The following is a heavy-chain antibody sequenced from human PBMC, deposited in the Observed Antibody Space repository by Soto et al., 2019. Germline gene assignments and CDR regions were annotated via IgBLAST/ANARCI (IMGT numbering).Heavy chain of an antibody. Sequence: ASGPTLVNPTQTLTLTCTFSGFSPSTTGAGVGWLRQPPGKALEWLALFYWDDDKRYNPSLKSRLTITKDTSKYQVVLTMTNMDPVDTATYYCVQSRCGGDCLQSYSSHSYYGLDVWGQGT. CDR2: FYWDDDK. J-gene: IGHJ6*02. CDR3: VQSRCGGDCLQSYSSHSYYGLDV. CDR1: GFSPSTTGAG. D-gene: IGHD2-21*01. V-gene: IGHV2-5*02.